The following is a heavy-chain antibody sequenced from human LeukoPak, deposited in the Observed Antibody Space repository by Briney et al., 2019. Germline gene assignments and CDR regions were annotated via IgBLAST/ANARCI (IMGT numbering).Heavy chain of an antibody. J-gene: IGHJ6*03. D-gene: IGHD4/OR15-4a*01. V-gene: IGHV4-59*01. Sequence: SETLPLTCTVSGGSISSYYWSWIRQPPGKGLEWIGYVYYSGSTNYNPSLKSRVTISVDTSKNQFSLKLSSVTAADTAVYYCARLTDYYYYMDVWGKGTTVTVSS. CDR2: VYYSGST. CDR3: ARLTDYYYYMDV. CDR1: GGSISSYY.